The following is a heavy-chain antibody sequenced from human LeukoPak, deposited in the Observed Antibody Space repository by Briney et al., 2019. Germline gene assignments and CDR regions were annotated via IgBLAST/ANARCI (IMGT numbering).Heavy chain of an antibody. J-gene: IGHJ4*02. D-gene: IGHD2-15*01. CDR1: GDSINSNY. CDR2: IYYGGST. V-gene: IGHV4-59*01. Sequence: SETLSLTCSVSGDSINSNYWSWMRQPPGKGLEWIGYIYYGGSTNYNPSLKSRVSISVDTSKNQFSPNLSSVTAADTAVYYCARLLAGCPGGRCRAHFDYWGQGTLVTVSS. CDR3: ARLLAGCPGGRCRAHFDY.